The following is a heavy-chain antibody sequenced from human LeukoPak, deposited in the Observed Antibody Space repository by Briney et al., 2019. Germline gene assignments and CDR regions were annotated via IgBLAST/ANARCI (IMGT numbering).Heavy chain of an antibody. CDR2: INHSGST. D-gene: IGHD2-2*02. Sequence: SETLSLTCAVSGGSLSGNYWSWIRQPPGKGLEWIGEINHSGSTNYNPSLKSRVTISVDTSKNQFSLKLSSVTAADTAVYYCARGRRYCSSTSCYTPFDYWGQGTLVTVSS. J-gene: IGHJ4*02. CDR1: GGSLSGNY. V-gene: IGHV4-34*01. CDR3: ARGRRYCSSTSCYTPFDY.